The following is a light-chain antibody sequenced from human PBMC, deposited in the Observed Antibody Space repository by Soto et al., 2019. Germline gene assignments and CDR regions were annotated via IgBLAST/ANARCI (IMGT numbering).Light chain of an antibody. Sequence: AIQMTQSPSSLSANVGDRVTVTCRASQGIRNDLGWYQQKPEKAPKLLIYAASSLQSGVPPRFSGTGSGTDFTLTISSLQPEDFATYYCLQDYNYPRTFGQGTKVDIK. J-gene: IGKJ1*01. V-gene: IGKV1-6*01. CDR1: QGIRND. CDR3: LQDYNYPRT. CDR2: AAS.